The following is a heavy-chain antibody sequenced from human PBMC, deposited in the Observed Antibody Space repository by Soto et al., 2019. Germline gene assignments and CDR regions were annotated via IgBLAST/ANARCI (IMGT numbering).Heavy chain of an antibody. V-gene: IGHV1-69*02. Sequence: QVQLVQSGAEVKKPGSSVKVSCKASGGTFSSYTISWVRQAPGQGLEWMGRIIPILGIANYAQKFQGRVTXXAXKXTSTAYMELSSLRSEDTAVYYCERYNYGSGSYPPPYWGQGTLVTVSS. J-gene: IGHJ4*02. CDR1: GGTFSSYT. D-gene: IGHD3-10*01. CDR2: IIPILGIA. CDR3: ERYNYGSGSYPPPY.